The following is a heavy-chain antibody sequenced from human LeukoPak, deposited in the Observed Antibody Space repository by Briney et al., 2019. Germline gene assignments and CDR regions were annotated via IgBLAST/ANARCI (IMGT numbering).Heavy chain of an antibody. V-gene: IGHV3-64D*09. CDR1: GFSFSTSA. J-gene: IGHJ5*02. CDR3: APHKFDP. CDR2: ISSNGDST. Sequence: PGGSLRLSCSASGFSFSTSAMHWVRQAPGKGLEYVSAISSNGDSTYYADSMKGRLTISRDNSKNTLYLQMSSLRAGDTAVYYCAPHKFDPWGQGTLVTVSS.